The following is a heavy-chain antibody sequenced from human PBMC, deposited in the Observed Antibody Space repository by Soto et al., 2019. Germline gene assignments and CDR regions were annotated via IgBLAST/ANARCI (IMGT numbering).Heavy chain of an antibody. CDR3: ARGMGRYLDL. D-gene: IGHD2-8*01. V-gene: IGHV4-4*07. Sequence: QVQLQESGPGLVKHSETLSLTCTVSGDSISNVYWSWIRQPAVKGLESMGRVSASARTNYNPSLLRLVTMSLDTSKNHSSLRLTSVSAADTAVYFCARGMGRYLDLWGRGTLVIVSS. CDR2: VSASART. CDR1: GDSISNVY. J-gene: IGHJ2*01.